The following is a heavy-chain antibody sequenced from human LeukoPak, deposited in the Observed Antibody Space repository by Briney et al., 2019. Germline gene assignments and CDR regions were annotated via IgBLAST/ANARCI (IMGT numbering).Heavy chain of an antibody. V-gene: IGHV4-31*03. CDR1: GGSISSGGYY. CDR2: IYYSGST. J-gene: IGHJ4*02. D-gene: IGHD3-22*01. CDR3: ASQTYYYDSSGEYYFDY. Sequence: SETLSLTCTVSGGSISSGGYYWSWIRRHPGKGLEWIGYIYYSGSTYYNPFLKSRVTISVDTSKNQFSLKLSSVTAADTAVYYCASQTYYYDSSGEYYFDYWGQGTLVTVSS.